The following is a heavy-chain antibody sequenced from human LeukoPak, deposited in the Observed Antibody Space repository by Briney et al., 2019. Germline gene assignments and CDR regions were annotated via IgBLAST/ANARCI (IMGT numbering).Heavy chain of an antibody. D-gene: IGHD3-10*01. Sequence: GGSLRLSCAASGFTFSNAWMSWVRQAPGKGLEWVGRIKSKTDGGTTDYAAPVKGRFTISRDDSKNTLYLQMNSLKTEDTAVYYCTTLGNPYYFKLDYWGQGTLVTVSS. CDR1: GFTFSNAW. V-gene: IGHV3-15*01. J-gene: IGHJ4*02. CDR2: IKSKTDGGTT. CDR3: TTLGNPYYFKLDY.